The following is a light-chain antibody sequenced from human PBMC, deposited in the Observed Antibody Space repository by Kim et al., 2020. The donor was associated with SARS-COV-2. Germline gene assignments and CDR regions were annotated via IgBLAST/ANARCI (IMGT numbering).Light chain of an antibody. CDR1: DSVSRN. V-gene: IGKV1-39*01. CDR3: QQAYDPPYT. CDR2: AMS. J-gene: IGKJ2*01. Sequence: SASVGYRVTITCRARDSVSRNMMWYQQKPGKAPNLLFYAMSKLQIGVPSRFAGSGSETDFTLTISSLHPEDFAPYYCQQAYDPPYTFCQGTKLEI.